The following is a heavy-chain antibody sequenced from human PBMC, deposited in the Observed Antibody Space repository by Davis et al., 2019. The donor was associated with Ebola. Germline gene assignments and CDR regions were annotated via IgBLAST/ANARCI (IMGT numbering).Heavy chain of an antibody. Sequence: PSETLSPTCTVSGGSISSGDYYWSWIRQPPGKGLEWIGYIYYSGSTYYNPSLKSRVTISVDTSKNQFSLKLSSVTAADTAVYYCARAWYSRSWYPSRTIDYWGQGTLVTVSS. J-gene: IGHJ4*02. CDR3: ARAWYSRSWYPSRTIDY. CDR2: IYYSGST. V-gene: IGHV4-30-4*01. CDR1: GGSISSGDYY. D-gene: IGHD6-13*01.